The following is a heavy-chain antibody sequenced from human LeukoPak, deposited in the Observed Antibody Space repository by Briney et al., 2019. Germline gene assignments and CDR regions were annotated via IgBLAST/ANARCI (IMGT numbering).Heavy chain of an antibody. D-gene: IGHD4-23*01. CDR2: IYSDNT. V-gene: IGHV3-53*01. CDR1: GFTVRSNS. CDR3: ARRDGAYSHPYDY. Sequence: GGSLRLSCTVSGFTVRSNSMSWVRPAPGKGLEWVSFIYSDNTHYSDSVKGRVTISRDNSKNTLYLQMNSLRDEDTAAYYCARRDGAYSHPYDYWGQGTLVTVSS. J-gene: IGHJ4*02.